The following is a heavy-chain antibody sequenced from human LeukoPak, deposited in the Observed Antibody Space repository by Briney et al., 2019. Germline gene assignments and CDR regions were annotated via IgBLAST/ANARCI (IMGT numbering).Heavy chain of an antibody. V-gene: IGHV3-21*04. CDR2: ISSSSSYI. CDR3: ARGGDGYTLDNYFDY. D-gene: IGHD5-24*01. J-gene: IGHJ4*02. Sequence: PGGSLRLSCAASGFTFSSYSMNWVRQAPGKGLEWVSSISSSSSYIYYADSVKGRFTISRDNAKNSLYLQMNSLRAEDTAVYYCARGGDGYTLDNYFDYWGQGTLVTVSS. CDR1: GFTFSSYS.